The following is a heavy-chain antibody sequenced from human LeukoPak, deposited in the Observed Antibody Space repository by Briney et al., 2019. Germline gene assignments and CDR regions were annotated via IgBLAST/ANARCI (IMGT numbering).Heavy chain of an antibody. CDR2: IKSKTDGGTT. V-gene: IGHV3-15*01. CDR1: GFTFSNAW. D-gene: IGHD3-16*01. CDR3: ARDTPQGGFRGYFDY. J-gene: IGHJ4*02. Sequence: GGSLRLSCAASGFTFSNAWMSWVRQAPGKGLEWVGRIKSKTDGGTTDYAAPVKGRFTISRDDSKNTLYLQMNSLRAEDTAVYYCARDTPQGGFRGYFDYWGQGTLVTVSS.